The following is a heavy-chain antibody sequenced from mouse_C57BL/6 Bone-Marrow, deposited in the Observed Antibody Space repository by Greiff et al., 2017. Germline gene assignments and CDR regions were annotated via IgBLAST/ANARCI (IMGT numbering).Heavy chain of an antibody. CDR1: GFTFSSYA. J-gene: IGHJ4*01. Sequence: EVQVVESGGGLVKPGGSLQLSCAASGFTFSSYAMSWVRQTPEKRLEWVATISDGGSYTYYPDNVKGRFTISRDNAKNNLYLQMSHLKSEDTAMYYCARVYYYAMDYWGQGTSVTVSS. CDR2: ISDGGSYT. CDR3: ARVYYYAMDY. V-gene: IGHV5-4*01.